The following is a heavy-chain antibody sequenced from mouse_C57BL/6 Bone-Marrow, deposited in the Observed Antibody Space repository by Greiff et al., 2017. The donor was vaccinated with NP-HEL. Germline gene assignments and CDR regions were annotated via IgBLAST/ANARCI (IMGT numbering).Heavy chain of an antibody. CDR3: ASQHYYAMDY. CDR1: GYTFTSYW. J-gene: IGHJ4*01. CDR2: IDPSDSYT. Sequence: QVQLQQPGAELVRPGTSVKLSCKASGYTFTSYWMHWVKQRPGHGLEWIGVIDPSDSYTNYNQKFKGKATLTVDKSSSTAYMQLSSLTSEDSAVYYCASQHYYAMDYWGQGTSVTVSS. V-gene: IGHV1-59*01.